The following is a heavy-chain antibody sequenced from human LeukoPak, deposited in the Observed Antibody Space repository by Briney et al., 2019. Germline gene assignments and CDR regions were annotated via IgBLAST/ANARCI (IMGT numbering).Heavy chain of an antibody. CDR3: AGGYDILTGYDY. Sequence: SETLSLTCAVSGYSISSGYSRGWIRKPPGKGLEWIGSIYYSGSTYYNPSLKSRVTVSMDTSKNQFSLKLSSVTAADTAVYYCAGGYDILTGYDYWGQGTLVTVSS. CDR2: IYYSGST. J-gene: IGHJ4*02. V-gene: IGHV4-38-2*01. D-gene: IGHD3-9*01. CDR1: GYSISSGYS.